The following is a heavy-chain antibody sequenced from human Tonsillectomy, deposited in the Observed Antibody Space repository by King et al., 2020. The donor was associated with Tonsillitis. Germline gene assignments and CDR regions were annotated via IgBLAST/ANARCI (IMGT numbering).Heavy chain of an antibody. CDR2: IFYSGRT. CDR3: AKCFFDSNLWYYYYYMDV. J-gene: IGHJ6*03. CDR1: GGSISSYY. D-gene: IGHD4-11*01. Sequence: QVQLQESGPGLVKPSETLSLTCTVSGGSISSYYWSWVRQPPGKGLEWIGYIFYSGRTTYNPSLKSRVTISVDKSTNQFSLKLNSVTAADTAVYYCAKCFFDSNLWYYYYYMDVWGKGTTVTVSS. V-gene: IGHV4-59*01.